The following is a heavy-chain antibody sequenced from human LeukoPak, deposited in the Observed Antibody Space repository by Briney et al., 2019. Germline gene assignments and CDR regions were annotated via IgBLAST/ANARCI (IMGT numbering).Heavy chain of an antibody. D-gene: IGHD5-12*01. V-gene: IGHV3-23*01. J-gene: IGHJ4*02. CDR3: AKNLDGVATYFDY. CDR1: GFIFGNYG. Sequence: GGSLRLSCAASGFIFGNYGMNWVRQAPGKGLEWVSGISNSGGTTYYADSVKGRFTVSRDNSKNTLYLQMDSLRAEDTAVYYCAKNLDGVATYFDYWGQGTLVTVSS. CDR2: ISNSGGTT.